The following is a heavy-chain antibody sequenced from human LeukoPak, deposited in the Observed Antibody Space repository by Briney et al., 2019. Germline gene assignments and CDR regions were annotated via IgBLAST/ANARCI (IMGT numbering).Heavy chain of an antibody. D-gene: IGHD3-22*01. CDR2: IWYDGSNR. Sequence: GGSLRLSCAASGFTFSSYGMHWVRQAPGKGLEWVAIIWYDGSNRYYTDSVKGRFTISRDNSKNTLYLQMNSLKTEDTAVYYCTTTYSYDSSGYDSDAFDIWGQGTMVTVSS. CDR1: GFTFSSYG. CDR3: TTTYSYDSSGYDSDAFDI. V-gene: IGHV3-33*01. J-gene: IGHJ3*02.